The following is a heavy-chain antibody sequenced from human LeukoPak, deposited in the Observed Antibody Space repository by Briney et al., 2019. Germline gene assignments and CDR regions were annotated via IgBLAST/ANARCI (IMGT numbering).Heavy chain of an antibody. J-gene: IGHJ4*02. CDR1: GFTFSSYE. CDR2: ISSSGSTI. Sequence: GGSLRLSCAASGFTFSSYEMNWVRQAPGKGLEWVSHISSSGSTIYYADSVKGRFTISRDNAKNSLYLQMNSLRAEDTAVYYCASFAGGAAGSFDYWGQGTLVTVSS. D-gene: IGHD6-13*01. V-gene: IGHV3-48*03. CDR3: ASFAGGAAGSFDY.